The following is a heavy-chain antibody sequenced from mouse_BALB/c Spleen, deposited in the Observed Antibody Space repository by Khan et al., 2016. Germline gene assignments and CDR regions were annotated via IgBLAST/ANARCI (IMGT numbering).Heavy chain of an antibody. V-gene: IGHV5-4*02. CDR3: AIEGLRRGFAY. D-gene: IGHD2-4*01. CDR2: ISDGGSYT. Sequence: EVELVESGGGLVKPGGSLKLFCAASGFTFSDYYMYWVRQTPEKRLEWVATISDGGSYTYYPDSVKGRFTISRDNAKNNLYLQMRSLKSEDTAMYYCAIEGLRRGFAYWGQGTLVTVSA. CDR1: GFTFSDYY. J-gene: IGHJ3*01.